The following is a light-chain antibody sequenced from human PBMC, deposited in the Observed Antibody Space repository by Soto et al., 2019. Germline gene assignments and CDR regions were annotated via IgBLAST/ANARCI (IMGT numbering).Light chain of an antibody. CDR3: QQRSNWL. CDR1: QSVSSY. J-gene: IGKJ4*01. CDR2: DAS. V-gene: IGKV3-11*01. Sequence: EIVLTQSPATLSLSPGERTTLSCRASQSVSSYLAWYQQKPGQAPRLLIYDASNRATGIPARFSGSGSGTDFTLTISILEPEDFAVYYCQQRSNWLFCVGAKVDSK.